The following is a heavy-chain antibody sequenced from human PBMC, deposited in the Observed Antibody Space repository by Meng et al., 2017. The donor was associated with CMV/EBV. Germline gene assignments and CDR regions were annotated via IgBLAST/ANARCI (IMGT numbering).Heavy chain of an antibody. D-gene: IGHD1-20*01. CDR3: ASVTGIGWWYFDL. J-gene: IGHJ2*01. Sequence: QGPVVQSGAGVYKPGCSVKGSCTVSGGTLSSSAISWVRQAPGQGLEWMGGIIPIFGTANYAQKFQGRVTITADESTSTAYMELSSLRSEDTAVYYCASVTGIGWWYFDLWGRGTLVTVSS. CDR1: GGTLSSSA. CDR2: IIPIFGTA. V-gene: IGHV1-69*12.